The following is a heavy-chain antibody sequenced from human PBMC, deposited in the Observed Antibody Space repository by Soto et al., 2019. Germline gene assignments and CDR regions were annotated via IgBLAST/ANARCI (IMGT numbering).Heavy chain of an antibody. V-gene: IGHV5-10-1*01. D-gene: IGHD5-18*01. CDR2: IDPSDSYT. CDR3: AKTRGYSYGVDY. Sequence: GESLKISCKGSGYSFTSYWISWVRQMPGKGLEWMGRIDPSDSYTNYSPSFQGHVTISADKSISTAYLQWSSLKASDTAMYYCAKTRGYSYGVDYWGQGTLVTVSS. CDR1: GYSFTSYW. J-gene: IGHJ4*02.